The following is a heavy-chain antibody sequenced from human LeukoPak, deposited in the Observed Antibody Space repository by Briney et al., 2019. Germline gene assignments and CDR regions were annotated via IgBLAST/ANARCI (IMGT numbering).Heavy chain of an antibody. CDR1: GYSFTSYW. CDR3: ARATVIRSGYFDY. CDR2: IYSGDSDT. Sequence: GESLKISCKGSGYSFTSYWIGWVRQMPGKGLEWMGIIYSGDSDTRYSPSFQGQVTISADKSISTAYLQWSSLKASDTAMYYCARATVIRSGYFDYWGQGTLVTVST. J-gene: IGHJ4*02. V-gene: IGHV5-51*01. D-gene: IGHD4-23*01.